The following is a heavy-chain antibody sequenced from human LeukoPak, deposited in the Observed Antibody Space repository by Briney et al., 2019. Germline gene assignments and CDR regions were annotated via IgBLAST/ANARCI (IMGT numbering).Heavy chain of an antibody. CDR2: IYYSGTT. CDR3: ARHEPSSSWLTFDY. CDR1: GGSIGSSSYY. J-gene: IGHJ4*02. V-gene: IGHV4-39*01. D-gene: IGHD6-13*01. Sequence: PSETLSLTCTVSGGSIGSSSYYWGWIRQPPGKGLEWIGSIYYSGTTYYNPSLKSRVTLSVDTSKNQFSLKLSSVTAADTAVYYCARHEPSSSWLTFDYWGQGTLVTVSS.